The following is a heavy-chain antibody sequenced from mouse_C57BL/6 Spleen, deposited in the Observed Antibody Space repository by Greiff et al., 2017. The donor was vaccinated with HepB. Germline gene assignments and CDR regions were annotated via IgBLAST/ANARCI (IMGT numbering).Heavy chain of an antibody. J-gene: IGHJ4*01. V-gene: IGHV1-76*01. D-gene: IGHD1-1*01. Sequence: QVQLQQSGAELVRPGASVKLSCKASGYTFTDYYINWVKQRPGQGLEWIARIYPGSGNTYYNEKFKGKATLTAEKSSSTAYMQLSSLTSEDSAVYFCARGEVLRRGYYYAMDYWGQGTSVTVSS. CDR3: ARGEVLRRGYYYAMDY. CDR2: IYPGSGNT. CDR1: GYTFTDYY.